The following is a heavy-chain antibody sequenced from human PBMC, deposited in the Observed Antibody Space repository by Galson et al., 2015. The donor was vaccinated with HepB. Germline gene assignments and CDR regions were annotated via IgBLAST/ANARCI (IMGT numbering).Heavy chain of an antibody. V-gene: IGHV3-74*01. J-gene: IGHJ6*03. D-gene: IGHD6-13*01. CDR1: GFTFSNYW. Sequence: SLRLACAASGFTFSNYWMHWVRQAPGKGLVWVSRINGALTITNYADSVKGHFTISRDNARNTLYLQMNSLRVEDTAVYYCVRENIAASMDVWGKGTTVTVSS. CDR2: INGALTIT. CDR3: VRENIAASMDV.